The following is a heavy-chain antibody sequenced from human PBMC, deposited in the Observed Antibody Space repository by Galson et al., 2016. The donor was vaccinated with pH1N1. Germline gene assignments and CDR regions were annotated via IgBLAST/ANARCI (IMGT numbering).Heavy chain of an antibody. D-gene: IGHD2-15*01. Sequence: QSGAEVKKPGESLKISCKASGGAFNNFVISWVRQAPGQGLEWMGGIIPMFNTTNCAQNFQGRVTITADESTNTAYMELSSLRSEDTAIFYCAISGLIGIVVVPTYFQYWGQGTLITVSS. CDR1: GGAFNNFV. CDR3: AISGLIGIVVVPTYFQY. CDR2: IIPMFNTT. J-gene: IGHJ4*02. V-gene: IGHV1-69*01.